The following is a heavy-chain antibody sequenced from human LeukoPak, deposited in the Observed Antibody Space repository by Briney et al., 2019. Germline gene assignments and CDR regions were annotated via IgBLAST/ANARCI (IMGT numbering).Heavy chain of an antibody. CDR3: ATKPNYCSGSGGVS. CDR2: IYYSGST. CDR1: GGSISSGGYY. V-gene: IGHV4-31*03. Sequence: SETLSLTCTVSGGSISSGGYYWSWIRQHPGKGLEWIGYIYYSGSTYYNPSLKSRVTISVDTSKNQFSLKLSSATAADTAVYYCATKPNYCSGSGGVSWGQGTLVTVSS. J-gene: IGHJ5*02. D-gene: IGHD3-10*01.